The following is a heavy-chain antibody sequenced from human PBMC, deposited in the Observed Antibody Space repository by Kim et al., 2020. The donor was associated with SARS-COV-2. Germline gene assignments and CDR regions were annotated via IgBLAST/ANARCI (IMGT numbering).Heavy chain of an antibody. CDR3: AKGVQYYYDSRVALGAFDI. V-gene: IGHV3-23*01. D-gene: IGHD3-22*01. CDR2: ISGSGGST. CDR1: GFTFSSYA. Sequence: GGSLRLSCAASGFTFSSYAMSWVRQAPGKGLEWVSAISGSGGSTYYADSVKGRFTISRDNSKNTLYLQMNSLRAEDTAVYYCAKGVQYYYDSRVALGAFDIWGQGTMVTVSS. J-gene: IGHJ3*02.